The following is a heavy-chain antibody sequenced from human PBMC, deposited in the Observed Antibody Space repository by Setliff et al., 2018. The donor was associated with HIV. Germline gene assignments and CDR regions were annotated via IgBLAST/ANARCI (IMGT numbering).Heavy chain of an antibody. CDR3: ARDSGATPTHAFDI. J-gene: IGHJ3*02. V-gene: IGHV1-69*13. D-gene: IGHD5-12*01. CDR2: FNPVFGAA. Sequence: SVKVSCKASGGTFRTDAISWVRQAPGQGLEWVGGFNPVFGAANYAPKFRGRVTITADEAATTAYMEVSSLRSDDTAIYYCARDSGATPTHAFDIWGQGTTVTVSS. CDR1: GGTFRTDA.